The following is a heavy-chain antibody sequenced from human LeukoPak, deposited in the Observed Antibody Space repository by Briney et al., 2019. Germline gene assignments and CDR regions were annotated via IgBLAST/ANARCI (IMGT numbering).Heavy chain of an antibody. J-gene: IGHJ5*02. V-gene: IGHV1-2*02. Sequence: ASVKVSCKASGYTLTDYYMHWVRQAPGQGLEWVAWINPSSGATTYAQKFQGGVTLTKDTSINTAYMELSSLRSEDTAVYYCAREMVTLAAAGTNPYPFDPWGQGTLVTVSS. D-gene: IGHD6-13*01. CDR2: INPSSGAT. CDR3: AREMVTLAAAGTNPYPFDP. CDR1: GYTLTDYY.